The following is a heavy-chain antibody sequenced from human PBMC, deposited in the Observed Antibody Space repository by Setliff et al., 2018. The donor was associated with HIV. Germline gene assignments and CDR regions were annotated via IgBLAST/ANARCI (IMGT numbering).Heavy chain of an antibody. CDR1: SGSISSSNW. CDR2: IYHSGST. D-gene: IGHD4-17*01. J-gene: IGHJ4*02. Sequence: PSETLSLTCAVSSGSISSSNWWSWVRQPPGKELEWIGEIYHSGSTNYNPSLKSRVTISLDRFKNQFSLKLTSVTAADTAVYYCARQLTTLDYFDYWGQGALVTVSS. V-gene: IGHV4-4*02. CDR3: ARQLTTLDYFDY.